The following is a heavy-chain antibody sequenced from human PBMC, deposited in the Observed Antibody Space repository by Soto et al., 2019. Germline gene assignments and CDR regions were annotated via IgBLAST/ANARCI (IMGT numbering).Heavy chain of an antibody. V-gene: IGHV1-69*04. CDR1: GGTFSSYT. J-gene: IGHJ4*02. CDR2: IIPILGIA. D-gene: IGHD4-17*01. CDR3: ARDREIPTTVTNNYLDY. Sequence: ASVKVSCKASGGTFSSYTISWVRQAPGQGLEWMGRIIPILGIANYAQKFQGRVTITADKSTSTAYMELSSLRSEDTAVYYCARDREIPTTVTNNYLDYWGQGTLVTVSS.